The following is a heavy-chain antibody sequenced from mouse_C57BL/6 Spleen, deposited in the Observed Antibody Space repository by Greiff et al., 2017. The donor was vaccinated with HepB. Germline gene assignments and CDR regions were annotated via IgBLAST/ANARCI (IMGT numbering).Heavy chain of an antibody. CDR3: ARWKYYYGSRGDYYAMDY. J-gene: IGHJ4*01. V-gene: IGHV1-53*01. Sequence: QVQLQQSGTELVKPGASVKLSCKASGYTFTSYWMHWVKQRPGQGLEWIGNINPSNGGTNYNEKFKSKATLTVDKSSSTAYMQLSSLTSEDSAVYYCARWKYYYGSRGDYYAMDYWGQGTSVTVSS. CDR1: GYTFTSYW. D-gene: IGHD1-1*01. CDR2: INPSNGGT.